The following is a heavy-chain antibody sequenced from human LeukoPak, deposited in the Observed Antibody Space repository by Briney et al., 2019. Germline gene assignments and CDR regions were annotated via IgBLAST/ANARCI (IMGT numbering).Heavy chain of an antibody. J-gene: IGHJ4*02. CDR2: IIPIFGTA. CDR3: ARVLCSGGSCYLHIDY. V-gene: IGHV1-69*13. CDR1: GGTFSSHA. Sequence: ASVKVSCKASGGTFSSHAISWVRQAPGQGLEWMGGIIPIFGTAKYAQKFQGRVTITADESTSTAYMELSSLRSEDTAVYYCARVLCSGGSCYLHIDYWGQGTLVTVSS. D-gene: IGHD2-15*01.